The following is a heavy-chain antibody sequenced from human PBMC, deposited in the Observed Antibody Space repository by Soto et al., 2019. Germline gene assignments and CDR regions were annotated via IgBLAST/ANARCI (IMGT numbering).Heavy chain of an antibody. J-gene: IGHJ6*02. CDR2: IYYSGST. D-gene: IGHD2-15*01. CDR1: GGSVSSGSYY. Sequence: QVQLQESGPGLVKPSETLSLTCTVSGGSVSSGSYYWSWIRQPPGQGLEWIGYIYYSGSTNYNPSLKSRVTISVDTSKNQFSLKLSSVTAADTAVYYCARGPLVVVAATMAYYGMDVWGQGTTVTVSS. V-gene: IGHV4-61*01. CDR3: ARGPLVVVAATMAYYGMDV.